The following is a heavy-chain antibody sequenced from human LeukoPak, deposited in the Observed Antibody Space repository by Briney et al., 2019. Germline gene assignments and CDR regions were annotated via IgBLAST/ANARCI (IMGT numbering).Heavy chain of an antibody. V-gene: IGHV3-9*01. CDR3: AKATTGRYGEDAFDI. D-gene: IGHD4-17*01. CDR2: ISWNSGSI. J-gene: IGHJ3*02. Sequence: GGSLRLSCAASGFTLSSYNMNWVRQAPGKGLEWVSGISWNSGSIDYADSVKGRFTISRDNAKNSLYLQMSSLRAEDTALYYCAKATTGRYGEDAFDIWGQGTMVTVSS. CDR1: GFTLSSYN.